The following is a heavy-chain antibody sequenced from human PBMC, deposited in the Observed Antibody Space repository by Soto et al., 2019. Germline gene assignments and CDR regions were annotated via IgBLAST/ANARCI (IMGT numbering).Heavy chain of an antibody. CDR2: ISSSGSTI. CDR3: ASGDYDSSGYYSPFDY. D-gene: IGHD3-22*01. CDR1: GFTFSSYE. V-gene: IGHV3-48*03. J-gene: IGHJ4*02. Sequence: VQLVESGGGLVQPGGSLRLSCAASGFTFSSYEMNWVRQAPGKGLEWVSYISSSGSTIYYADSVKGRFTISRDNAKNSLYLQMNSLRAEDTAVYYCASGDYDSSGYYSPFDYWGQGTLVTVSS.